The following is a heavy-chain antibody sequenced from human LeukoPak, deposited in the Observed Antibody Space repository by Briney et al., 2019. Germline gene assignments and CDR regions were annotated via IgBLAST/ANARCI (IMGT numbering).Heavy chain of an antibody. CDR2: ISSSSSYI. CDR3: PRDRGVRGVITSLPDY. Sequence: GGSLRLSCAASGFTFSSYSMNWVRQAPGKGLEWVSSISSSSSYIYYADSVKGQFTISRDNAKNSLYLQMNSLRAEDTAVYYCPRDRGVRGVITSLPDYWGQGTQVTVSS. CDR1: GFTFSSYS. V-gene: IGHV3-21*01. D-gene: IGHD3-10*01. J-gene: IGHJ4*02.